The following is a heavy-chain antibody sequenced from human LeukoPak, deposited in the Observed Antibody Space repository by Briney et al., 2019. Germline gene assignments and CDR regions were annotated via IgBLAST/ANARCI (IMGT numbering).Heavy chain of an antibody. CDR1: GGSISSGGYY. CDR2: IYYSGST. Sequence: SETLSLTCTVSGGSISSGGYYWSWIRQHPGKGLEWIGYIYYSGSTYYNPSLKSRVTISVDTSKNQFSLKLSSVTAADTAVYYCARDGPKVLLWFGEQGNWFDPWGQGTLVTVSS. J-gene: IGHJ5*02. CDR3: ARDGPKVLLWFGEQGNWFDP. V-gene: IGHV4-31*03. D-gene: IGHD3-10*01.